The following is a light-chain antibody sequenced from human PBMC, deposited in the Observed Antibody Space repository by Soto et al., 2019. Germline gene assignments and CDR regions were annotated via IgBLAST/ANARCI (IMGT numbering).Light chain of an antibody. CDR1: QSVSSSY. V-gene: IGKV3D-20*01. CDR3: QQYGSSPLT. CDR2: DAS. Sequence: EIVLTQSPATLSLSPGEEATLSCRASQSVSSSYVAWYQHRPGLAPRLLIHDASSRATGIPDRFSGTKSGTDFTLTIRRLEPEDAAVYYCQQYGSSPLTFGQVTRPEIK. J-gene: IGKJ5*01.